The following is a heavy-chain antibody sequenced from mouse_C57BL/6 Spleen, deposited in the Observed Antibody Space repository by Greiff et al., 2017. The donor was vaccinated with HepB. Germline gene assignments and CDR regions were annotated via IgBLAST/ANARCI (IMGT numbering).Heavy chain of an antibody. CDR2: IDPEDGDT. D-gene: IGHD1-1*01. V-gene: IGHV14-1*01. J-gene: IGHJ3*01. CDR1: GFNIKDYY. Sequence: EVQLQQSGAELVRPGASVKLSCTASGFNIKDYYMHWVKQRPEQGLEWIGRIDPEDGDTEYAPKFQGKATMTADTSSNTAYLQLSSLTSEDTAVYCGTLYYYGSWFAYWGQGTLVTVSA. CDR3: TLYYYGSWFAY.